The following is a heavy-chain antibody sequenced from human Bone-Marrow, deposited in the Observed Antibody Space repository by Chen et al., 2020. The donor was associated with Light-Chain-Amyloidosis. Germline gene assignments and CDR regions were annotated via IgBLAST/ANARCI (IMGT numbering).Heavy chain of an antibody. V-gene: IGHV4-31*03. CDR1: GVSISSAGYY. CDR2: IFYSGST. Sequence: QVQLQESGXXLVRPSQTLSLTCTVSGVSISSAGYYWSWIRQHPGKGLEWIGHIFYSGSTYANPSLKSRVAISVDTSKNQFSXXXSSVTAADTAVYYCARADASYYYYGMDVWGQGTTVTVSS. CDR3: ARADASYYYYGMDV. J-gene: IGHJ6*02.